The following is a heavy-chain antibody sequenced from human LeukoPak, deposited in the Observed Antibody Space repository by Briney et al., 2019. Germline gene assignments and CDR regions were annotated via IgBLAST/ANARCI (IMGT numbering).Heavy chain of an antibody. V-gene: IGHV4-39*01. CDR1: GGSISSSSYY. Sequence: NASETLSLTCTVSGGSISSSSYYWGWIRQPPGKGLEWIGSIYYSGSAYYNPSLKSRVTISVDTSKNQFSLKLSSVTAADTAVYYCARHDGGIAVALQYFDYWGQGTLVTVSS. D-gene: IGHD6-19*01. CDR3: ARHDGGIAVALQYFDY. CDR2: IYYSGSA. J-gene: IGHJ4*02.